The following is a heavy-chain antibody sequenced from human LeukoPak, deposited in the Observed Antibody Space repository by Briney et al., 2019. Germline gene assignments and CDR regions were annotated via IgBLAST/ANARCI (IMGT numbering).Heavy chain of an antibody. Sequence: GGSLRLSCAASGFTFSNAWMSWVRQAPGKGLEWVGRIKSKTDGWTTDYAAPVKGRFTISRDDSKNTLYLQMNSLKTEDTAVYYCTTERWPTDFDYWGQGTLVTVSS. V-gene: IGHV3-15*01. CDR3: TTERWPTDFDY. CDR1: GFTFSNAW. J-gene: IGHJ4*02. CDR2: IKSKTDGWTT. D-gene: IGHD4-23*01.